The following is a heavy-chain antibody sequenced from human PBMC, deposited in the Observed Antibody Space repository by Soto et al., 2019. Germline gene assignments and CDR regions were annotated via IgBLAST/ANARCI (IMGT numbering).Heavy chain of an antibody. J-gene: IGHJ4*02. Sequence: EVQLVESGGGLIQPGESLIVTCAASGLGGDKLTWVRQAPGKGLEWVALTYTNGVTVYADSVKGRFTVSRDTSKTTQFLHMNSLRVEDTAVYYCARDRVGDAAYDFDYWGQGTLVTVSS. D-gene: IGHD3-10*01. CDR1: GLGGDK. CDR2: TYTNGVT. V-gene: IGHV3-53*01. CDR3: ARDRVGDAAYDFDY.